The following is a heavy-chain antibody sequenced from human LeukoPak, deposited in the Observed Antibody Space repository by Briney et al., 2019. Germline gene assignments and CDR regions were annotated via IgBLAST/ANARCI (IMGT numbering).Heavy chain of an antibody. CDR2: IKQDGSQK. CDR1: GFSFSSYW. Sequence: GGSLRLSCEASGFSFSSYWMTWVRQAPGKGLEWVANIKQDGSQKFYLDSVKGRFTISRDNAKDSLFLQMNSLRAEDTAVYYCARHYDGTAYSLDYWGQGTLVTVSS. V-gene: IGHV3-7*01. CDR3: ARHYDGTAYSLDY. D-gene: IGHD3-22*01. J-gene: IGHJ4*02.